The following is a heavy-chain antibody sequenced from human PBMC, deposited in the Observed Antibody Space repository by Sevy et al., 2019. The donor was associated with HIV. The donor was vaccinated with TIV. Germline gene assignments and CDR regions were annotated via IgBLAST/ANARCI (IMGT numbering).Heavy chain of an antibody. Sequence: ASVKVSCKASGYTFTGYYMHWVRQAPGQGLEWMGWINPNSGGTNYAQKFQGRVTMTRDTSISTAYMELSRLRSDDTAVYYCARGGFTVTTISYYYGMDVWGQGTTVTVSS. J-gene: IGHJ6*02. D-gene: IGHD4-4*01. CDR3: ARGGFTVTTISYYYGMDV. CDR1: GYTFTGYY. V-gene: IGHV1-2*02. CDR2: INPNSGGT.